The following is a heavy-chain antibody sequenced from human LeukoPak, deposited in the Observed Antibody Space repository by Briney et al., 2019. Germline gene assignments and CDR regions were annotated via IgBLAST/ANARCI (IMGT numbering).Heavy chain of an antibody. D-gene: IGHD5-12*01. J-gene: IGHJ4*02. CDR3: VKDRRGYSGYPDY. CDR1: GFTFSSYA. V-gene: IGHV3-64D*09. Sequence: HPGGSLRLSCSASGFTFSSYAMHWVRQAPGKGLEYVSAISSNGGSTYYADSVKGRFTISRDNSKNTLYLQMSSLRAEDTAVYYCVKDRRGYSGYPDYWGQGTLVTVSS. CDR2: ISSNGGST.